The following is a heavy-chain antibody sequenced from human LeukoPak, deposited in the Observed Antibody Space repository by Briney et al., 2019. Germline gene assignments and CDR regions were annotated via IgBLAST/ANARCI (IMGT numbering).Heavy chain of an antibody. Sequence: GGSLRLSCAASGFTFSSYSMNWVRQAPGKGLEWVSSISSSSSYIYYADSVKGRFTISRDNAKNSLYLQMNSLRAEDTAVYYCAKDFIRDAGHVSSSFFGPLDYWGQGTLVTVSS. J-gene: IGHJ4*02. CDR2: ISSSSSYI. D-gene: IGHD6-13*01. CDR3: AKDFIRDAGHVSSSFFGPLDY. CDR1: GFTFSSYS. V-gene: IGHV3-21*01.